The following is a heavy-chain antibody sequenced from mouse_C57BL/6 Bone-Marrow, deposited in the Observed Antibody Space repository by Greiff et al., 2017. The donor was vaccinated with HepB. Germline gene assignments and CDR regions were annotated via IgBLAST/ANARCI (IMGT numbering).Heavy chain of an antibody. CDR3: TTLLLRYPFAY. V-gene: IGHV14-4*01. D-gene: IGHD1-1*01. CDR1: GFNIKDDY. CDR2: IDPENGDT. J-gene: IGHJ3*01. Sequence: VQLKQSGAELVRPGASVKLSCTASGFNIKDDYMHWVKQRPEQGLEWIGWIDPENGDTEYASKFQGKATITADTSSNTAYLQLSSLTSEDTAVYYCTTLLLRYPFAYWGQGTLVTVSA.